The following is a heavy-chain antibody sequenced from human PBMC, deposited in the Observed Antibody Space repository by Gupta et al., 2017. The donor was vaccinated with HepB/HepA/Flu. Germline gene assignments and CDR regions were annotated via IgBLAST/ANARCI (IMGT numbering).Heavy chain of an antibody. J-gene: IGHJ4*02. V-gene: IGHV3-7*01. CDR3: ARDSRGAFDY. CDR2: IKQDGSEK. CDR1: GFPFSTYW. D-gene: IGHD2-2*01. Sequence: EVQLVESGGGLVQPGGSLTLSCAASGFPFSTYWMSWVRRAPGKGLEWVANIKQDGSEKYYVDSVKGRFTISRDNAKNSLYLQMNSLRAEDTAVYYCARDSRGAFDYWGQGTLVPVSS.